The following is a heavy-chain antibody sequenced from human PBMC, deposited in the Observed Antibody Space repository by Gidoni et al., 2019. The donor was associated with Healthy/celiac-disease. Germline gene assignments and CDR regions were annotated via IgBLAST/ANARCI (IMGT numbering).Heavy chain of an antibody. J-gene: IGHJ4*02. CDR2: IYYSGRT. CDR3: AGGGGTYSGSYYPYDY. Sequence: QVQLQESGPGLVKPSETLSLTCTVSVGSISSYYWSWIRQPPGKGLEWLAYIYYSGRTNYHPPLKSRVTISVDTSKNQFSLRLSSVTAADTAVYYCAGGGGTYSGSYYPYDYWGQGTLVTVSS. V-gene: IGHV4-59*01. CDR1: VGSISSYY. D-gene: IGHD1-26*01.